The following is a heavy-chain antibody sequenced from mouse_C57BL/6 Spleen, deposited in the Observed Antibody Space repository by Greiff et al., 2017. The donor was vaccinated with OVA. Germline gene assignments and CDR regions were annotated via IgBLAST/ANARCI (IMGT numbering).Heavy chain of an antibody. CDR3: ARWGLDSQRYFDY. CDR1: GYTFTSYW. Sequence: QVQLKQSGAELAKPGASVKLSCKASGYTFTSYWMHWVKQRPGQGLEWIGYINPSSGYTKYNQKFKDKATLTADKSSSTAYMQLSSLTYEDSAVYYCARWGLDSQRYFDYWGQGTTLTVSS. V-gene: IGHV1-7*01. J-gene: IGHJ2*01. D-gene: IGHD2-12*01. CDR2: INPSSGYT.